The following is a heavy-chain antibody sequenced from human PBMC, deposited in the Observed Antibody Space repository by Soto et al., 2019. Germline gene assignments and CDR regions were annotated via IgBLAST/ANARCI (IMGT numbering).Heavy chain of an antibody. D-gene: IGHD2-8*01. CDR1: GFTFSSYA. CDR2: ISYDGSNK. J-gene: IGHJ3*02. V-gene: IGHV3-30-3*01. CDR3: VRGGIVLMVYARVGNAFDI. Sequence: GGSLRLSCAASGFTFSSYAMHWVRQAPGKGLEWVAVISYDGSNKYYADSVKGRFTISRDNSKNTLYLQMNSLRAEDTAVYYCVRGGIVLMVYARVGNAFDIWGQGTMVTVSS.